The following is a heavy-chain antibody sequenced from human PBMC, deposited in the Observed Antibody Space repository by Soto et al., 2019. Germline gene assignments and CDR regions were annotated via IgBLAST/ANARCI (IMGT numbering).Heavy chain of an antibody. CDR1: GYTFSSYY. V-gene: IGHV1-3*01. CDR2: INAGNGNT. D-gene: IGHD3-3*01. Sequence: GASVKVSCKASGYTFSSYYIHWVRQAPGQGLEWMGWINAGNGNTKYSQKFQGRVTITRDTSASTAYMELSSLRSEDTAVYYCARESVFLGPPYYYYMDVWGKGTTVTVSS. J-gene: IGHJ6*03. CDR3: ARESVFLGPPYYYYMDV.